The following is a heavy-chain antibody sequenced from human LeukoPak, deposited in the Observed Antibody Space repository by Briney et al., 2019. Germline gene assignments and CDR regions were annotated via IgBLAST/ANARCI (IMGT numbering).Heavy chain of an antibody. CDR3: ARDLGGYNHN. D-gene: IGHD5-24*01. Sequence: GGSLRLSCAASGFTFSSYAMSWVRQAPGKGLEWVSYISSSSSTIYYADSVKGRFTISRDNAKNSLYLQMNSLRAEDTAVYYCARDLGGYNHNWGQGTLVTVSS. CDR2: ISSSSSTI. CDR1: GFTFSSYA. V-gene: IGHV3-48*04. J-gene: IGHJ4*02.